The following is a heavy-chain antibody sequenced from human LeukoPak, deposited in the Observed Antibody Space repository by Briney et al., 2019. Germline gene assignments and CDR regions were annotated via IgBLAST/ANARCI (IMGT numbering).Heavy chain of an antibody. J-gene: IGHJ4*02. Sequence: PGGSLRLSCAASGFTFSDYYMSWIRQAPGKGLQWVSYIAGSGSHTNYADSVKGRFTISRDNAKNSLYLQMNSLRAEDTAVYYCTDLDYGDSYFGYWGQGTLVTVSS. CDR3: TDLDYGDSYFGY. V-gene: IGHV3-11*03. CDR1: GFTFSDYY. CDR2: IAGSGSHT. D-gene: IGHD4-17*01.